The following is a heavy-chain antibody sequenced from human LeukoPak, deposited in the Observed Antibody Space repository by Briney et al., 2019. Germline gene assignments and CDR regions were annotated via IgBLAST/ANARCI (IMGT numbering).Heavy chain of an antibody. CDR1: GFTFRRYS. Sequence: GGSLRLSCEGSGFTFRRYSMHWVRQAPGKGLEWVSYISSSSSTIYYADSVKGRFTISRDNAKNSLYLQMNSLRAEDTAVYYCARGAYYYEDWGQGTLVTVSS. CDR3: ARGAYYYED. CDR2: ISSSSSTI. J-gene: IGHJ4*02. D-gene: IGHD3-22*01. V-gene: IGHV3-48*01.